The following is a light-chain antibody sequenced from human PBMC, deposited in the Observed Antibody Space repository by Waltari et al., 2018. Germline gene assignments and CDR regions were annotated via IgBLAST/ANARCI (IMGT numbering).Light chain of an antibody. CDR2: KDS. CDR3: QSADSSSMYWV. Sequence: SYELTQPPSVSVSPGQTARITCSGDALPKQYAYWYQQKPGQAPVLLIYKDSQRPSGIPERFSASSSATTVTLTIGGVQAEDEADYYCQSADSSSMYWVFGGGTKLTVL. CDR1: ALPKQY. V-gene: IGLV3-25*03. J-gene: IGLJ3*02.